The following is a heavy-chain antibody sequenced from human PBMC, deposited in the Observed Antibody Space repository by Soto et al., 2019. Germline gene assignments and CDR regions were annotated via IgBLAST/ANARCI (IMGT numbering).Heavy chain of an antibody. J-gene: IGHJ6*02. D-gene: IGHD6-6*01. CDR1: GGTFSSYA. V-gene: IGHV1-69*01. Sequence: QVQLVQSGAEVKKPGSSVKVSCKASGGTFSSYAISWVRQAPGQGLEWMGGIIPIFGTANYAQKFQGRVTITADESTSTAYMELSSLRSEDTAVYYCSRDDIAARPYYYYGMDVWGQGTTVTVSS. CDR3: SRDDIAARPYYYYGMDV. CDR2: IIPIFGTA.